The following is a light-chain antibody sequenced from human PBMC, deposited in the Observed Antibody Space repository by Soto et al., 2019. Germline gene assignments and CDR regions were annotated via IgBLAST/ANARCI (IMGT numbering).Light chain of an antibody. CDR3: QSYDSSLKNSV. CDR2: ANT. CDR1: SSNIGAGYD. J-gene: IGLJ3*02. V-gene: IGLV1-40*01. Sequence: QSVLTQSPPVSGAPGQRVTISCTGSSSNIGAGYDVHWYQQFPGTAPKLLIYANTNRPSGVPDRFSGSKSGTSASLAITGLQPEDEPDYYCQSYDSSLKNSVFGGGTKLTVL.